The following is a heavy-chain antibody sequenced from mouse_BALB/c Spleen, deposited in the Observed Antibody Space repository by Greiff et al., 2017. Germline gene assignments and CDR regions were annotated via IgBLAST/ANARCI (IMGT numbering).Heavy chain of an antibody. V-gene: IGHV2-6-7*01. CDR2: IWGDGST. Sequence: VQLQQSGPGLVAPSQSLSITCTVSGFSLTGYGVNWVRQPPGKGLEWLGMIWGDGSTDYNSALKSRLSISKDNSKSQVFLKMNSLQTDDTARYYCARDSDYYGSSYVAYWGQGTLVTVSA. D-gene: IGHD1-1*01. CDR1: GFSLTGYG. CDR3: ARDSDYYGSSYVAY. J-gene: IGHJ3*01.